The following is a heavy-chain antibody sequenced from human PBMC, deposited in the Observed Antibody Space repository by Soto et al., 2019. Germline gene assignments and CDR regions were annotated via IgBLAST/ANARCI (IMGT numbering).Heavy chain of an antibody. D-gene: IGHD3-22*01. V-gene: IGHV4-61*01. CDR3: ARGDYYDSSGGFDP. CDR2: IDYSGST. CDR1: GGSVSSGSYY. J-gene: IGHJ5*02. Sequence: QVQLQESGPGLVKPSETLSLSCSVSGGSVSSGSYYWSWIRQPPGKGLEWIGDIDYSGSTNYKPSLKSRVTISVDTSKNQFSLKLSSVTAADTAVYYCARGDYYDSSGGFDPWGQGTLVTVSS.